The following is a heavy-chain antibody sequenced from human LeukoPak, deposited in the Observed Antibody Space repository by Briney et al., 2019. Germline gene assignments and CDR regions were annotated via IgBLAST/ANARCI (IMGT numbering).Heavy chain of an antibody. Sequence: PGGSLRLSCAASGFIFNTFEMNWVRQAPGKGLEWVSYISSGGSNTYDADSVKGRFTISRDNAKNSLYLQMNSLRAEDTAVYYCARDNYKPFDYWGQGTLVTVSS. J-gene: IGHJ4*02. D-gene: IGHD4-11*01. CDR3: ARDNYKPFDY. CDR1: GFIFNTFE. V-gene: IGHV3-48*03. CDR2: ISSGGSNT.